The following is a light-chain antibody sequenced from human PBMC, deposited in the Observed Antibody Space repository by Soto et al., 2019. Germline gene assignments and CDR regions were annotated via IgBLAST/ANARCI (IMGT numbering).Light chain of an antibody. Sequence: IGWTQSPGTVSLSPVDRATLSCRARQSINANYLAWYPQNPGQAPRLLIYGVSIRATGIPDRFAGSGSGPDFTLTISRLEPEEFAVYYCHQYGVLPKTFGQGMTVEIK. CDR3: HQYGVLPKT. CDR2: GVS. J-gene: IGKJ1*01. V-gene: IGKV3-20*01. CDR1: QSINANY.